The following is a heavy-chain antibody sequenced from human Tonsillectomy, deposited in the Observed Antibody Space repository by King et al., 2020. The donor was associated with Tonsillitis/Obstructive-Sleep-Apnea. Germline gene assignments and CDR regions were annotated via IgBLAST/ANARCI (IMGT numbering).Heavy chain of an antibody. CDR1: WFSLRNGIMG. D-gene: IGHD1-7*01. CDR3: ARMKRTYYYYMDV. J-gene: IGHJ6*03. V-gene: IGHV2-26*01. Sequence: VTLKESGPVLVKPTETLTLTCTVSWFSLRNGIMGVSWIRQPPGKALEWLAHIFSNDEKSYSTSLKSRLTISKDTSKSQVVLTMTNMDPVDTATYYCARMKRTYYYYMDVWGNGTTVTVS. CDR2: IFSNDEK.